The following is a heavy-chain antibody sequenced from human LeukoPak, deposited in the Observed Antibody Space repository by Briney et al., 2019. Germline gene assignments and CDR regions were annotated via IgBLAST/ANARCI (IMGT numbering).Heavy chain of an antibody. D-gene: IGHD5-18*01. J-gene: IGHJ6*03. CDR1: GDSVSSNSAA. CDR2: TYYRSKWYN. V-gene: IGHV6-1*01. CDR3: ARGDGTAMEYRYYYYYMDV. Sequence: SQTLSLTCAISGDSVSSNSAAWNWIRQSPSRGLEWLGRTYYRSKWYNDYAVSVKSRITINPDTSKNQFSLQLNSVTPEDTAVYYCARGDGTAMEYRYYYYYMDVWGKGTTVTVSS.